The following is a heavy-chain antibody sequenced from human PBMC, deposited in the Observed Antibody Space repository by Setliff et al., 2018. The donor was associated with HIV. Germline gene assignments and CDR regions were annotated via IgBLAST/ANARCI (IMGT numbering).Heavy chain of an antibody. Sequence: SETLSLTCTVSGGSISSFYWSWIRQPAVKGLEWIGPIYTSGSTNYNPSLKSRVTISIDTSKNQFSLQLTSVTAADTAVYYCVNPSGAMGDFDSWGQGTLVTVSS. CDR3: VNPSGAMGDFDS. V-gene: IGHV4-4*07. J-gene: IGHJ4*02. CDR2: IYTSGST. D-gene: IGHD3-16*01. CDR1: GGSISSFY.